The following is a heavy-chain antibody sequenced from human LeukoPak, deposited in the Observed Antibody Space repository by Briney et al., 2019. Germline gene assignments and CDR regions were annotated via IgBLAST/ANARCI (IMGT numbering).Heavy chain of an antibody. CDR1: GFTFRTYG. Sequence: PGGSLRLSCASSGFTFRTYGMHWVRQAPGKGLEWVTFIGYDGTKTDYIDSVKGRFTISRDNSKNTLYLQMNSLRIEDTALYYCAKDRGSWSYGGFDCWGQGILVTVSS. V-gene: IGHV3-30*02. J-gene: IGHJ4*02. D-gene: IGHD1-26*01. CDR2: IGYDGTKT. CDR3: AKDRGSWSYGGFDC.